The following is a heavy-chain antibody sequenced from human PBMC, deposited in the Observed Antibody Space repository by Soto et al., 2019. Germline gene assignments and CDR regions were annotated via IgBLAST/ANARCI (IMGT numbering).Heavy chain of an antibody. V-gene: IGHV1-8*01. D-gene: IGHD1-7*01. CDR2: MNPNSGNT. Sequence: ASVKVSCKASGYTFTSYDINWVRQATGQGLEWMGWMNPNSGNTGYAQKFQGRVTMTRNTSISTAYMELSSLRSEDTAVYYCARGRDNWNSDAFDICGQGTMVTVSS. J-gene: IGHJ3*02. CDR3: ARGRDNWNSDAFDI. CDR1: GYTFTSYD.